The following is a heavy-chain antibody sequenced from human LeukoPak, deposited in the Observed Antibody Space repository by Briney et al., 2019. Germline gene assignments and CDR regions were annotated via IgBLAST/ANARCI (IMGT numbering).Heavy chain of an antibody. CDR1: GFAFSSYP. CDR3: ARDKSRPAVAGNYYYGMDV. V-gene: IGHV3-23*01. D-gene: IGHD6-19*01. CDR2: MSGGGGTT. J-gene: IGHJ6*02. Sequence: PGGSLRLSCAGSGFAFSSYPMSWVRQAPGKGLQWVSAMSGGGGTTYYADSVKGRFTITRDNSKSTLYLQMNSLRAEDTAVYYCARDKSRPAVAGNYYYGMDVWGQGTTVTVSS.